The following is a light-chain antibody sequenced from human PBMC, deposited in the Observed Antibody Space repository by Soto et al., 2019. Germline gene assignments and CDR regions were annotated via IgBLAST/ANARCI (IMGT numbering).Light chain of an antibody. CDR1: HSISTN. Sequence: EIVMTHSPATLSVSPGERAALSCRASHSISTNLAWYQQKPGQAPRLLIYDASNRATGIPVRFSGSGSGTDFTLTISSLEPEDFAVYYCQQRSTWPPFSFGPGTKVDIK. CDR3: QQRSTWPPFS. V-gene: IGKV3-11*01. CDR2: DAS. J-gene: IGKJ3*01.